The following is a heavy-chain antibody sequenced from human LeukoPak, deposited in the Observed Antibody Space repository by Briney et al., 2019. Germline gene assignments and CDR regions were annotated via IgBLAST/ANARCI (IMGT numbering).Heavy chain of an antibody. Sequence: GASVKDSCKASGYTFTSYGISWVRQAPGQGLEWMGWISAYNGNTNYAQKLQGRVTMTTDTSTSTAYMELRSLRSDDTAVYYCARVYSSSWYGNFDYWGQGTLVTVSS. CDR2: ISAYNGNT. CDR1: GYTFTSYG. V-gene: IGHV1-18*01. D-gene: IGHD6-13*01. CDR3: ARVYSSSWYGNFDY. J-gene: IGHJ4*02.